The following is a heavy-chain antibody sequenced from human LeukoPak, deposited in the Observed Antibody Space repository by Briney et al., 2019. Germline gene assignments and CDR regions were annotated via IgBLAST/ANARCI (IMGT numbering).Heavy chain of an antibody. CDR3: ARVRAVAGYYYYYMDV. CDR1: GYTFTGYY. V-gene: IGHV1-2*06. Sequence: ASVKVSCKASGYTFTGYYMHWVRQAPGQGLEWMGRINPNSGGTNYAQKFQGRVTMTRDTSISTAYMELSRLRSDDTAVHYCARVRAVAGYYYYYMDVWGKGTTVTVSS. D-gene: IGHD6-19*01. J-gene: IGHJ6*03. CDR2: INPNSGGT.